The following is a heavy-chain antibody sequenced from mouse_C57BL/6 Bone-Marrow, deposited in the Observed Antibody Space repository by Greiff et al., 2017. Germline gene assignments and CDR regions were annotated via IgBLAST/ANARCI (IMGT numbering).Heavy chain of an antibody. CDR3: AAIWSVYAMDY. J-gene: IGHJ4*01. CDR1: GFSLTSYG. Sequence: VKLLESGPGLVQPSQSLSITCTVSGFSLTSYGVHWVRQSPGQGLEWLGVICSGGSTDYNAAFISSLSISKDNSKSQVFFKMNSLQADDTAIYYCAAIWSVYAMDYWGQGTSVTVSA. D-gene: IGHD1-1*02. V-gene: IGHV2-2*01. CDR2: ICSGGST.